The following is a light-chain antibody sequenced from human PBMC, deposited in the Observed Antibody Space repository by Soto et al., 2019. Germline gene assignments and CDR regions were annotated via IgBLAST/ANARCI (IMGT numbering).Light chain of an antibody. CDR3: QQYNNYATWT. V-gene: IGKV1-39*01. CDR1: QSISSY. CDR2: AAS. Sequence: DIQMTQSPSSLSASVGDSVTITCRASQSISSYLNWYQQKPGKAPKLLIYAASSLQRGVPSRFSGSGSGTEFTLTISSLQPDDFATYYCQQYNNYATWTFGQRTKV. J-gene: IGKJ1*01.